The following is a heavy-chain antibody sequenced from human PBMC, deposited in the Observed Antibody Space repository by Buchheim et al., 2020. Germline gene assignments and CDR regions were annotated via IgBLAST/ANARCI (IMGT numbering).Heavy chain of an antibody. CDR1: GFTFSSYG. Sequence: EVQLLESGGGLVQPGGSLRLSCTASGFTFSSYGLTWVRQAPGRGLEWVSGISGTSGNIYYTNSVQGRFTFSRDIFKNTVYLQMNSLRAEDTAVYYCTRWDGWADYWGQGTL. J-gene: IGHJ4*02. CDR2: ISGTSGNI. V-gene: IGHV3-23*01. CDR3: TRWDGWADY. D-gene: IGHD5-24*01.